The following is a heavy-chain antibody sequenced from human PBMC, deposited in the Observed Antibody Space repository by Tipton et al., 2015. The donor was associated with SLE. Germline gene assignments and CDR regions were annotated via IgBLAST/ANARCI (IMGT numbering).Heavy chain of an antibody. CDR3: ASLLTGDGRTD. J-gene: IGHJ4*02. CDR1: GFSVSRNY. CDR2: IYIAGTT. D-gene: IGHD7-27*01. V-gene: IGHV3-53*04. Sequence: GSLRLSCAASGFSVSRNYMNWVRQAPGKGLEWISVIYIAGTTWYADSVRGRFTISRHDSENTVYLQMNSLRAEDTAVYYCASLLTGDGRTDWGQGTLVTVSS.